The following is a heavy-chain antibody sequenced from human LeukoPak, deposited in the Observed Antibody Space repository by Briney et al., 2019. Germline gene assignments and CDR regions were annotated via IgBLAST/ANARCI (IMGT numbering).Heavy chain of an antibody. V-gene: IGHV4-34*01. CDR3: ARCRAQKCGDTRSRYFDL. Sequence: SETLSLTCAVYGGSFSGYYWSWIRQPRGKGLEWIGEINHSGSTNYNPSLKSRVTISVDTSKNQFSLKLSSVTAADTAVYYCARCRAQKCGDTRSRYFDLWGRGTLVTVSS. CDR2: INHSGST. D-gene: IGHD4-17*01. J-gene: IGHJ2*01. CDR1: GGSFSGYY.